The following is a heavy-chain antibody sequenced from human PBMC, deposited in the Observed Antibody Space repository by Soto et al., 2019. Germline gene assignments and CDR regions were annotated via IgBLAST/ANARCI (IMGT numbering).Heavy chain of an antibody. CDR1: GYSFTGYY. V-gene: IGHV1-2*02. J-gene: IGHJ6*02. CDR3: ARDPQRRGILYYYIPLEAEPYGMDV. CDR2: INPNSGGT. D-gene: IGHD2-8*01. Sequence: XSVKVSCQASGYSFTGYYRHWVRQAPGQGLEWMGWINPNSGGTNYAQKFQGRVTMTRDTSISTAYMELSRLRSDDTAVYYCARDPQRRGILYYYIPLEAEPYGMDVWGQGTTVTVSS.